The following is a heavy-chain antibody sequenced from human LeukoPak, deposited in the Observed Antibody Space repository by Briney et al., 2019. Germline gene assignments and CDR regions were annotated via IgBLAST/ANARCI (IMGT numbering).Heavy chain of an antibody. CDR1: GFTFSNYA. V-gene: IGHV3-23*01. J-gene: IGHJ4*02. CDR3: ASTRRYSGYDYDY. D-gene: IGHD5-12*01. Sequence: GGSLRLSCAASGFTFSNYAMNWVRQAPGKGLEWVSLISGSTGSTYYADSVKGRFSISRDNPKNSLYLQMNSLRAEDTGVYYCASTRRYSGYDYDYWGQGTLVTVSS. CDR2: ISGSTGST.